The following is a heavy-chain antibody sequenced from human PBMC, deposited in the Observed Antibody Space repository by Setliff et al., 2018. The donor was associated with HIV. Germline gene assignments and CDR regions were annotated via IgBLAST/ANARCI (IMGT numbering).Heavy chain of an antibody. CDR2: IYYHGST. CDR1: GGSISSTNYF. CDR3: ATSAESGFGIHWGVFNI. Sequence: PSETLSLTCTVSGGSISSTNYFWGWIRQPPGKGLEWIGTIYYHGSTYYNPSLKSRVTISVDTSKNQFSLKLKSVTAADTAVYYCATSAESGFGIHWGVFNIWGQGTRVTVSS. V-gene: IGHV4-39*01. D-gene: IGHD3-10*01. J-gene: IGHJ3*02.